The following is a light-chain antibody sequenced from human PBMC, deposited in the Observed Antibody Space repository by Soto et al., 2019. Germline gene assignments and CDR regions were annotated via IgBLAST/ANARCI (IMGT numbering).Light chain of an antibody. CDR2: TAA. Sequence: DIQMTQSPSTLSASVGDRVTITCRASQSISSWLAWYQQKPGKAPKLLIYTAASLESGVPSMFRGSGSGTAFTLTISSLPPDDFASYYCQQYNSYWTFGQGTKVELK. V-gene: IGKV1-5*03. CDR3: QQYNSYWT. J-gene: IGKJ1*01. CDR1: QSISSW.